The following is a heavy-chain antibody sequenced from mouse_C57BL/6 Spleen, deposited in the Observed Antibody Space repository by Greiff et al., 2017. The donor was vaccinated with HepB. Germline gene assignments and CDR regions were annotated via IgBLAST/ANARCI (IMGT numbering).Heavy chain of an antibody. CDR2: IWWDDDK. D-gene: IGHD2-5*01. CDR1: GFSLSTFGMG. J-gene: IGHJ4*01. V-gene: IGHV8-8*01. CDR3: ARAYDSNLPYAMDY. Sequence: QVQLKESGPGILQPSQTLSLTCSFSGFSLSTFGMGVGWIRQPSGKGLEWLAHIWWDDDKYYNPALKSRLTISKDTSKNQVFLKIANVDTADTATYYCARAYDSNLPYAMDYWGQGTSVTVSS.